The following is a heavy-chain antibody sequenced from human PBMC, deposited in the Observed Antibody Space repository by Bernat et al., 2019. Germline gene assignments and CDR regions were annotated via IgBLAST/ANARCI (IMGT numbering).Heavy chain of an antibody. CDR3: SLARDYDDSSGYTLDI. V-gene: IGHV1-69*01. D-gene: IGHD3-22*01. CDR2: IIPIFGTA. Sequence: QVQLVQSGAEVKKPGSSVKVSCKASGGTFSSYAISWVRQAPGQGLEWLGGIIPIFGTANYAQKFQGRVTITADGSTSTAYMELSSLRSEDTAVYYCSLARDYDDSSGYTLDIWGQGTMVTVSS. CDR1: GGTFSSYA. J-gene: IGHJ3*02.